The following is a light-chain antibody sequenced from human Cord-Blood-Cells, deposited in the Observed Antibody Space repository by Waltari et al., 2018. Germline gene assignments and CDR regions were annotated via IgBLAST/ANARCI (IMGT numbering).Light chain of an antibody. Sequence: DIQMTQSPSSLSASVGDRVPLTCQASQDISNYLNWYQQKPGKAPKLLLYDASNLETGVPSRFSGSGSGTDFTFTISSLQPEDIATYYCQQYDNLPLTFGGGTKVEIK. CDR2: DAS. J-gene: IGKJ4*01. CDR3: QQYDNLPLT. V-gene: IGKV1-33*01. CDR1: QDISNY.